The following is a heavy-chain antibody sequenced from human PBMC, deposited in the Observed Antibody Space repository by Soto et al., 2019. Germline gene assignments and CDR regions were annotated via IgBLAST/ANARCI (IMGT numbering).Heavy chain of an antibody. Sequence: EVQLVESGGGLVQPGGSRRVSCAASGFSFSNYAMNWVRQAPGKGLEWVSYISIGSGSIFYADSVKGRFTISRDDAKNSLYLQMTTLRDEDTAVYYCVSDDRWAFDFWGQGTMVTVSS. D-gene: IGHD3-22*01. CDR2: ISIGSGSI. J-gene: IGHJ3*01. V-gene: IGHV3-48*02. CDR3: VSDDRWAFDF. CDR1: GFSFSNYA.